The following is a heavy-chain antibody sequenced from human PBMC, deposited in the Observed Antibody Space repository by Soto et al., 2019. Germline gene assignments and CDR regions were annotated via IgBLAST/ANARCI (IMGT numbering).Heavy chain of an antibody. D-gene: IGHD3-22*01. CDR3: ARDHYYDSSGYFWFDP. V-gene: IGHV1-3*01. CDR2: INGDNGNT. CDR1: GYTFSRYG. J-gene: IGHJ5*02. Sequence: ASVKVSCKSSGYTFSRYGIHWVRQAPGQRLEWMGWINGDNGNTKYSEKFQGRVTITRDTSASTAYMELSSLRSEDTAVYYCARDHYYDSSGYFWFDPWGQGTRVTVSS.